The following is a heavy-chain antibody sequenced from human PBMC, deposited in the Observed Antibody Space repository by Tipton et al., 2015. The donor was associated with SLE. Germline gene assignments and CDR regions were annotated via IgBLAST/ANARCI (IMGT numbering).Heavy chain of an antibody. Sequence: SLRLSCAASGYTFSSYSMNWVRQAPGKGLEWVSSISSSSSYIYYADSVKGRFTISRDNAKNSLYLQMNSLRAEDTAVYYCASGARFGVVVPAAADYWGQGTLVTVSS. V-gene: IGHV3-21*01. CDR3: ASGARFGVVVPAAADY. CDR2: ISSSSSYI. D-gene: IGHD2-2*01. CDR1: GYTFSSYS. J-gene: IGHJ4*02.